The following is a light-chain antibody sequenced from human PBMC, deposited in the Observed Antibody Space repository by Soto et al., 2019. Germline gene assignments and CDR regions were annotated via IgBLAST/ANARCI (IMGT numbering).Light chain of an antibody. V-gene: IGKV3-20*01. CDR2: GAS. J-gene: IGKJ3*01. CDR3: QHYSGSPFT. CDR1: QSVYVN. Sequence: EIVLTQSPGTLSLSPGEGATLSCRASQSVYVNLAWYQQKPGQSPRLLIYGASTSATDIPDRFSGSGSDTDFALTISRLEPEDFAVYYCQHYSGSPFTFGPGTKVNI.